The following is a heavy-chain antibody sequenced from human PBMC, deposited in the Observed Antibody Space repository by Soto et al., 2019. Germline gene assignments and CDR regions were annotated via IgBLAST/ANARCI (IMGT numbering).Heavy chain of an antibody. D-gene: IGHD3-10*01. CDR2: IYYSGST. V-gene: IGHV4-39*01. CDR3: ARGYYGSGSIRFLGY. CDR1: GGSISSSSYY. J-gene: IGHJ4*02. Sequence: QLQLQESGPGLVKPSETLSLTCTVSGGSISSSSYYWGWIRQPPGKGLEWIGSIYYSGSTYYNPSLKSRVTISVDTSKNQFSLKLSSVTAADTAVYYCARGYYGSGSIRFLGYWGQGTLVTVSS.